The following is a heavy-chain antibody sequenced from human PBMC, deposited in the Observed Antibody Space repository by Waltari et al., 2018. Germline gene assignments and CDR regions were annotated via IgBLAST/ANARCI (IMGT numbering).Heavy chain of an antibody. CDR3: ARDAFPIEENAYGDYAPDAFDI. Sequence: QVQLVQSGAEVKKPGASVKVSCKASGYTFINYGINWVRQAPGQGLEWMGWISAYNGDTNYAQRLQGRVTMTTDTSTSTTYMELRSLRSDDTAVFYCARDAFPIEENAYGDYAPDAFDIWGQGTMVTVSS. CDR2: ISAYNGDT. CDR1: GYTFINYG. V-gene: IGHV1-18*01. D-gene: IGHD4-17*01. J-gene: IGHJ3*02.